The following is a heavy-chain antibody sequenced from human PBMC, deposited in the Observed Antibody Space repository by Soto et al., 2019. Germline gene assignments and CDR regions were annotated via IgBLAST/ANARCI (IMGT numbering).Heavy chain of an antibody. D-gene: IGHD5-12*01. CDR3: AKDAAYSGYDYDY. CDR2: ISGSGGST. Sequence: HPGGSLRLSCAASGFTFSSYAMSWVRQAPGKGLERVSAISGSGGSTYYADSVKGRFTISRDNSKNTLYLQMNSLRAEDSAVYYCAKDAAYSGYDYDYWGQGTLVTVSS. V-gene: IGHV3-23*01. CDR1: GFTFSSYA. J-gene: IGHJ4*02.